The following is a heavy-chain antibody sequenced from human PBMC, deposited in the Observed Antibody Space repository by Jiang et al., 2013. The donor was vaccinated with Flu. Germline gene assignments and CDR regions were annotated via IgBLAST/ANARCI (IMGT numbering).Heavy chain of an antibody. V-gene: IGHV4-30-2*01. CDR3: AREWIITGTTRGAFDI. CDR1: GGSISSGGYS. CDR2: IYHSGST. D-gene: IGHD1-20*01. J-gene: IGHJ3*02. Sequence: GSGLVKPSQTLSLTCAVSGGSISSGGYSWSWIRQPPGKGLEWIGYIYHSGSTYYNPSLKSRVTISVDRSKNQFSLKLSSVTAADTAVYYCAREWIITGTTRGAFDIWGQGTMVTVSS.